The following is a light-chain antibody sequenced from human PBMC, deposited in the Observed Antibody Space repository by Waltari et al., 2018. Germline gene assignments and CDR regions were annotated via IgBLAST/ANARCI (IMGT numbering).Light chain of an antibody. V-gene: IGLV2-14*03. CDR3: ISYTTSDTMI. J-gene: IGLJ2*01. Sequence: QSALTQPASVSGSPGQPITISCTGTSHNVGDYKYLPWYQQHPGKVPKLIIYDVSHRPSGVSFRFSGSKSDNTASLTISGLQAEDEADYYCISYTTSDTMIFGGGTKLTVL. CDR1: SHNVGDYKY. CDR2: DVS.